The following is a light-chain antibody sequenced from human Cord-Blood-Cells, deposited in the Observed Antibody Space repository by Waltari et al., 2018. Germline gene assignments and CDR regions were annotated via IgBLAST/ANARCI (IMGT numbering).Light chain of an antibody. CDR1: SSDVGRYNR. CDR2: EVS. Sequence: QSALTQPPSVSGSPGQSVPISCTGTSSDVGRYNRLSWYQQPPGTAPKLMIYEVSNRPSGVPDRFSGSKSGNTASLTISGLQAEDEADYYCSSYTSSSTWVFGGGTKLTVL. J-gene: IGLJ3*02. V-gene: IGLV2-18*02. CDR3: SSYTSSSTWV.